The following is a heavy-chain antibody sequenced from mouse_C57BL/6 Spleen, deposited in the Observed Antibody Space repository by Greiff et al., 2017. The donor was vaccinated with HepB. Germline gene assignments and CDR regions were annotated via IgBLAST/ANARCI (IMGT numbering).Heavy chain of an antibody. CDR1: GFTFSSYA. CDR2: ISDGGSYT. CDR3: ARPIYDGYYFDY. D-gene: IGHD2-3*01. J-gene: IGHJ2*01. V-gene: IGHV5-4*01. Sequence: EVQVVESGGGLVKPGGSLKLSCAASGFTFSSYAMSWVRQTPEKRLEWVATISDGGSYTYYPDNVKGRFTISRDNAKNNLYLQMSHLKSEDTAMYYCARPIYDGYYFDYWGQGTTLTVSS.